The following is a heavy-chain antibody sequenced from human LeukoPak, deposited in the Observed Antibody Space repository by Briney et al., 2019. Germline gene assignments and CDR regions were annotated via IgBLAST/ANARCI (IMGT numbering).Heavy chain of an antibody. Sequence: PGGSLRLSCAASGFTFNSYWMHWVRQAPGKGLVWVSRINSDGGTTNYADSVKGRFTISRDNAKNTLYLQMNSLGAEDTAVYYCARDPRGNYYDSSGYYEDAFDIWGQGTMVTVSS. CDR3: ARDPRGNYYDSSGYYEDAFDI. J-gene: IGHJ3*02. CDR1: GFTFNSYW. CDR2: INSDGGTT. V-gene: IGHV3-74*01. D-gene: IGHD3-22*01.